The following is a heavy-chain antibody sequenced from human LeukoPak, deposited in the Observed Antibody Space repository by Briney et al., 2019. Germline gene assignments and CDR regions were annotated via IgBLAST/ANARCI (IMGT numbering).Heavy chain of an antibody. J-gene: IGHJ4*02. Sequence: ASVKVSCKASGYTFTSYDINWVRQATGQGLEWMGWMNPNSGNTGYAQKFQGRVTITRNTSISTAYMELSSLRSEDTAVYYCARAETLRFLEWLYFDYWGQGTLVTVSS. D-gene: IGHD3-3*01. CDR3: ARAETLRFLEWLYFDY. V-gene: IGHV1-8*03. CDR1: GYTFTSYD. CDR2: MNPNSGNT.